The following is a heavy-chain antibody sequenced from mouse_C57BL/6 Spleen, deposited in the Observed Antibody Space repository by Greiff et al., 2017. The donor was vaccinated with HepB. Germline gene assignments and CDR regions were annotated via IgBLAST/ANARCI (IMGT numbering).Heavy chain of an antibody. V-gene: IGHV5-9-1*02. Sequence: EVKLMESGEGLVKPGGSLKLSCAASGFTFSSYAMSWVRQTPEKRLEWVAYISSGGDYIYYADTVKGRFTISRDNARNTLYLQMSSLKSEDTAMYYCTRSYYGSSYFDYWGQSTTLTVSS. CDR1: GFTFSSYA. CDR2: ISSGGDYI. J-gene: IGHJ2*01. CDR3: TRSYYGSSYFDY. D-gene: IGHD1-1*01.